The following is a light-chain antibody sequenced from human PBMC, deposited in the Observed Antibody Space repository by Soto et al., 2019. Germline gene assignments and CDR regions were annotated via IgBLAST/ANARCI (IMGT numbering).Light chain of an antibody. CDR1: SSDVGSYNL. V-gene: IGLV2-23*01. CDR2: EGS. CDR3: CSYAGSDTMR. Sequence: QSVLAQPASVSGSPGQSITISCTGTSSDVGSYNLVSWYQQPPGEAPKLMIYEGSKRPSGVSNRFSGSKSGNTASLTISGLQAEDEADYYCCSYAGSDTMRFGGGTKVTVL. J-gene: IGLJ2*01.